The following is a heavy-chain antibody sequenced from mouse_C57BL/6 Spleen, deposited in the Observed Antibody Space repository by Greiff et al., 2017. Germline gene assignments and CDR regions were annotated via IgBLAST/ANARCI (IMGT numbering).Heavy chain of an antibody. J-gene: IGHJ3*01. CDR2: IYPSDSET. V-gene: IGHV1-61*01. CDR1: GYTFTSYW. Sequence: QVQLQQPGAELVRPGSSVKLSCKASGYTFTSYWMDWVKQRPGQGLEWIGNIYPSDSETHYNQKFKDKATLTVDKSSSTAYMQLSSLTSEDSAVYYCARRDNYPLFAYWGQVTLVTVSA. CDR3: ARRDNYPLFAY. D-gene: IGHD1-1*01.